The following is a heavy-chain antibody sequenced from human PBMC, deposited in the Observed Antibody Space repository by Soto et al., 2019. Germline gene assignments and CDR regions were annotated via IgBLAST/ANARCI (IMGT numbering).Heavy chain of an antibody. CDR1: GGTFSSYT. Sequence: SVKVSCKASGGTFSSYTISWVRQAPGQGLEWMGRIIPILGIANYAQKFQGRVTITADKSTSTAYTELSSLRSEDTAVYYCASPYYGSVTKPNRVPDAFDIWGQGTMVTVSS. CDR3: ASPYYGSVTKPNRVPDAFDI. V-gene: IGHV1-69*02. J-gene: IGHJ3*02. CDR2: IIPILGIA. D-gene: IGHD3-10*01.